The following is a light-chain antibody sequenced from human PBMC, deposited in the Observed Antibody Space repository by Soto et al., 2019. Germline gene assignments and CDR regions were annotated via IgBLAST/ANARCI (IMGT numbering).Light chain of an antibody. Sequence: QSVLIQPASVSGSPGQSITISCTGTSRDVGGSNYVSWYQHHPHRAPKLLIYEGSYRPSGVSSRFSGSKSGNTASLTISGLQAEDDADYYCSSYTSSNTLEVFGVGTKLTVL. V-gene: IGLV2-14*01. CDR1: SRDVGGSNY. CDR3: SSYTSSNTLEV. J-gene: IGLJ1*01. CDR2: EGS.